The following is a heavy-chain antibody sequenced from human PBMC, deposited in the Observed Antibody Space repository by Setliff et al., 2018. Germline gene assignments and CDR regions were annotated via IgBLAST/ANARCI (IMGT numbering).Heavy chain of an antibody. CDR2: IKQDGSEK. D-gene: IGHD3-16*01. J-gene: IGHJ4*02. V-gene: IGHV3-7*01. Sequence: GSLRLSCAASGFTLSSYSMNWVRQAPGKGLEWVANIKQDGSEKYYVDSVKGRFTISRDNAKNSLYLQMNSLRAEDTAVYYCARDGGEYWGQGTLVTVSS. CDR1: GFTLSSYS. CDR3: ARDGGEY.